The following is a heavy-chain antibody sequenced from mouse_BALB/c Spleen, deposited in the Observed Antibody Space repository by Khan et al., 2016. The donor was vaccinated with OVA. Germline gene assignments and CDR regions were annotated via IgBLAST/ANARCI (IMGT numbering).Heavy chain of an antibody. D-gene: IGHD2-1*01. V-gene: IGHV3-6*02. CDR3: ASKSYGKGAY. CDR2: ISYDGSN. Sequence: EVKLEESGPGLVKPSQSLSLTCSVTGYSITSGYYWSWIRQFPGNRLEWMGYISYDGSNNYNPYLKNRISITRDTSKKQFFLKLNSVTTEDTATYYCASKSYGKGAYWGQGTLVTVSA. J-gene: IGHJ3*01. CDR1: GYSITSGYY.